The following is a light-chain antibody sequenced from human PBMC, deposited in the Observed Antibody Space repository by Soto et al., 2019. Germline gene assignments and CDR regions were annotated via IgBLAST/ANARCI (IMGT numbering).Light chain of an antibody. J-gene: IGKJ1*01. CDR1: QNVRTF. V-gene: IGKV3-11*01. CDR2: GAS. Sequence: EVVLTQSPATLSFSPGERATLSCRASQNVRTFLDWYQQKPGQAPRLLIYGASNRAAGIPARFSGSGSGTDFTLYISSLGPEDFVVYCCQQHSHWPAWTFGQGIRVEIQ. CDR3: QQHSHWPAWT.